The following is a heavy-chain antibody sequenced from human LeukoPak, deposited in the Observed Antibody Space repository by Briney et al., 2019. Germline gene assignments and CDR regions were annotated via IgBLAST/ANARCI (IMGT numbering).Heavy chain of an antibody. CDR1: GGTFSSYA. D-gene: IGHD6-13*01. J-gene: IGHJ4*02. CDR3: ARGDSSWSNNDY. V-gene: IGHV1-69*13. CDR2: IIPIFGTA. Sequence: ASVKVSCKASGGTFSSYAISWVRQAPGQGLEWMGGIIPIFGTANYAQKFQGRVTITADESTSTAYMELSSLRSEDTAVYYCARGDSSWSNNDYWGQGTLVTVSS.